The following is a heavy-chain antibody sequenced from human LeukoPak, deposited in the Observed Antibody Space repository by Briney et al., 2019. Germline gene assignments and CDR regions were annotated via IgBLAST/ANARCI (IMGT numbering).Heavy chain of an antibody. CDR2: IIPIFGTA. V-gene: IGHV1-69*13. CDR3: ARATPGAYRVYYFDY. Sequence: SVTVSCKASGGTFSSYAISWVRQAPGQGLEWMGGIIPIFGTANYAQKFQGRVTITADESTSTAYMELSSLRSEDTAVYYCARATPGAYRVYYFDYWGQGTLVTVSS. CDR1: GGTFSSYA. J-gene: IGHJ4*02. D-gene: IGHD3-16*01.